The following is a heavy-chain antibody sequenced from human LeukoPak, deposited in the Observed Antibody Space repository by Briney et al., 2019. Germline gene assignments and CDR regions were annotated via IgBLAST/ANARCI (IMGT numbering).Heavy chain of an antibody. CDR1: GFTFSSYA. D-gene: IGHD3-22*01. V-gene: IGHV3-23*01. CDR2: ISGSGGST. J-gene: IGHJ4*02. CDR3: AKVYYYDSSGLPPLFDY. Sequence: PGGSLRLSCAASGFTFSSYAMSWARQAPGKGLEWVSAISGSGGSTYYADSVKGRFTISRDNSKNTLYLQMNSLRAEDTAVYYCAKVYYYDSSGLPPLFDYWGQGTLVTVSS.